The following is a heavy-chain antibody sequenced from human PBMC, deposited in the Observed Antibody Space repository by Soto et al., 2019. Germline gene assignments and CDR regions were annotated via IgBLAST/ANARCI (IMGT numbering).Heavy chain of an antibody. CDR3: ARDDVVVVAATLPDY. CDR2: IKQDGSEK. J-gene: IGHJ4*02. Sequence: EVQLVESGGGLVQPGGSLRLSCAASGFTFSSYWMSWVRQAPGKGLEWVANIKQDGSEKYYVDSVKGRFTISRDNAKNSLYLQMNSLRAEDTAVYYCARDDVVVVAATLPDYWGQGTLDTVSS. CDR1: GFTFSSYW. D-gene: IGHD2-15*01. V-gene: IGHV3-7*01.